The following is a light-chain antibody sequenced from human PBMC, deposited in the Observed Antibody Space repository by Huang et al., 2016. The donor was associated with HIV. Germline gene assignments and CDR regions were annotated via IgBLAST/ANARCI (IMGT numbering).Light chain of an antibody. V-gene: IGKV1-5*03. Sequence: DIQMTQSASTLSASVGDRVTITCRASQTISNWLAWYQQKPGKAPNLLIYKASTLESGVPPRFSGSGSGTEFTLTISSLQPDDFATYYCHHYNSYSGAFGQGTKVEIK. J-gene: IGKJ1*01. CDR2: KAS. CDR1: QTISNW. CDR3: HHYNSYSGA.